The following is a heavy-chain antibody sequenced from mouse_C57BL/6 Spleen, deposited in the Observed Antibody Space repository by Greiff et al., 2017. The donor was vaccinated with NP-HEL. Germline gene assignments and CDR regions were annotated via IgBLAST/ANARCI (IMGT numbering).Heavy chain of an antibody. V-gene: IGHV1-74*01. CDR1: GYTFTSYW. J-gene: IGHJ1*03. CDR3: AIAVVATDWYFDV. D-gene: IGHD1-1*01. CDR2: LHPSDSDT. Sequence: QVQLQQPGAELVKPGASVKVSCKASGYTFTSYWMHWVKQRPGQGLEWIGRLHPSDSDTNYNQKFKGKATLTVDKSSSTAYMQLSSLTSEDSAVYYCAIAVVATDWYFDVWGTGTTVTVSS.